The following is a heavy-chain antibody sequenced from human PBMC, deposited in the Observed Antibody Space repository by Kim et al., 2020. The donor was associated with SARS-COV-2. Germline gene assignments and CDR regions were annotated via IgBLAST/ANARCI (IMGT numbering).Heavy chain of an antibody. Sequence: YTNSVQCPYTISRDNAKNTLYLQMNSLTDEDTAMYYCARETAVTGEYYFDFWGQGSLVTVSS. V-gene: IGHV3-74*01. D-gene: IGHD6-19*01. J-gene: IGHJ4*02. CDR3: ARETAVTGEYYFDF.